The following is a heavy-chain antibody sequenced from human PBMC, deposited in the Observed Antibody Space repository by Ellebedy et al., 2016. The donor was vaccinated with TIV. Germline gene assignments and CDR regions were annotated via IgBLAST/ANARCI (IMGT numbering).Heavy chain of an antibody. Sequence: GESLKISCAASGFNFNDYYMSWIRQAPGKGLELISYISPGSNYGKYADSVKGRFTISRDNAMNLMSLQMSSLSVDDTAVYYCTRDRQIGSGSPDYWGQGALVNVS. D-gene: IGHD3-10*01. J-gene: IGHJ4*02. CDR2: ISPGSNYG. V-gene: IGHV3-11*05. CDR3: TRDRQIGSGSPDY. CDR1: GFNFNDYY.